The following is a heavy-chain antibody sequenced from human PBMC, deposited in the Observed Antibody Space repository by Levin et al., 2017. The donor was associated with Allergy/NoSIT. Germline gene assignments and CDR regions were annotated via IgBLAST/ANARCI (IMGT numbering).Heavy chain of an antibody. CDR1: GFTFSNYW. CDR2: IKQDGSEK. CDR3: ARGYCSSRTTCYGNWFDP. Sequence: GGSLRLSCAASGFTFSNYWMIWVRQAPGKGLEWVANIKQDGSEKYYVDSVKGRFTISRDNAENSLYLQMNSLRVEDTATYYCARGYCSSRTTCYGNWFDPWGQGTLVTVSS. J-gene: IGHJ5*02. D-gene: IGHD2-2*01. V-gene: IGHV3-7*01.